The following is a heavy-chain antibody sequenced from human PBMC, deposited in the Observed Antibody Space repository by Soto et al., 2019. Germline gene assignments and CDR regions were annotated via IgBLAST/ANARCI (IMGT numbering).Heavy chain of an antibody. CDR1: GGSISSGDYN. J-gene: IGHJ5*02. CDR2: IYYSGST. CDR3: ARGGIADPWWFDP. Sequence: KSSETLSLTCTVSGGSISSGDYNWNWIRQPPGKGLEWIGYIYYSGSTYYNPSLKSRVTISVDTSKNQFSLKLSSVTAADTAVYYCARGGIADPWWFDPWGQGTLVTVSS. V-gene: IGHV4-30-4*01. D-gene: IGHD6-13*01.